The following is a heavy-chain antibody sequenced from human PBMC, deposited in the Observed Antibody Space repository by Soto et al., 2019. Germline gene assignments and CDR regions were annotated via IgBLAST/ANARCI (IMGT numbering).Heavy chain of an antibody. V-gene: IGHV1-8*01. Sequence: ASVKVSCKASGYTFTSSDINWGRQATGQGLEWMGWMNPNSGNTGYAQKFQGRVTMTRNTSISTAYMELSSLRSEDTAVYYCARALYGDYEELDYWGQGTLVTVSS. CDR2: MNPNSGNT. J-gene: IGHJ4*02. CDR3: ARALYGDYEELDY. D-gene: IGHD5-12*01. CDR1: GYTFTSSD.